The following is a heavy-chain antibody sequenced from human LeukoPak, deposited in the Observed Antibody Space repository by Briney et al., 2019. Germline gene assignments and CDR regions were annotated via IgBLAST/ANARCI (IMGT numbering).Heavy chain of an antibody. V-gene: IGHV3-7*01. Sequence: GGSLRLSCVGSGFTFSRYWLNWVRQAPGKGLEWVANMNQDGSEIYYLDSVKGRFTISRDNAMNTLYLQMNSLRGEDTAVYYCVRGDLRLPRSTPDCWGQGTLVTVSS. CDR3: VRGDLRLPRSTPDC. CDR2: MNQDGSEI. J-gene: IGHJ4*02. D-gene: IGHD5/OR15-5a*01. CDR1: GFTFSRYW.